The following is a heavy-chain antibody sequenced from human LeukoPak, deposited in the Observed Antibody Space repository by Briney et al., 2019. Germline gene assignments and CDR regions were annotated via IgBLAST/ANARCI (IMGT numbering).Heavy chain of an antibody. V-gene: IGHV4-59*01. J-gene: IGHJ6*02. CDR2: IYYSGST. CDR1: GGSISSYY. CDR3: ARVPRRDYYYGMDV. Sequence: SETLSLTCTVSGGSISSYYWSWIRQPPGKGLEWIGYIYYSGSTNYNPSLKSRVTISVDTSKNQFSLKLSSVTAADTAVYYCARVPRRDYYYGMDVWGQGTTVTVSS.